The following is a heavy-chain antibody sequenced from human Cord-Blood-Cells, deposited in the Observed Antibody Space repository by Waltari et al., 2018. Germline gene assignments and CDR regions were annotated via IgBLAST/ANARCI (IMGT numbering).Heavy chain of an antibody. CDR1: GGTFGSYA. V-gene: IGHV1-69*01. J-gene: IGHJ4*02. CDR3: ASGYSSGWYGGFDY. CDR2: IIPIFGTA. Sequence: QVQLVQSGAEVKKPGSSVKVSCKASGGTFGSYAIRWVRRAPGQGLEWMGGIIPIFGTANYAQKFQGRVTITADESTSTAYMELSSLRSEDTAVYYCASGYSSGWYGGFDYWGQGTLVTVSS. D-gene: IGHD6-19*01.